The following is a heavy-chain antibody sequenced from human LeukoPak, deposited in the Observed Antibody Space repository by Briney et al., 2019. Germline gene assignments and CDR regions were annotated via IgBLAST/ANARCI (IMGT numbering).Heavy chain of an antibody. D-gene: IGHD3-16*01. CDR3: GYNDDYNYYYIDV. CDR1: GGAFINYA. CDR2: IIPVFGTR. V-gene: IGHV1-69*06. J-gene: IGHJ6*03. Sequence: SVKVSCTASGGAFINYALSWVRQAPGQGLEWMGGIIPVFGTRNYAQNFQGRVTVTVDKSSRTAYMEMSSLRSDDTAVYYCGYNDDYNYYYIDVWGEGTTVIVSS.